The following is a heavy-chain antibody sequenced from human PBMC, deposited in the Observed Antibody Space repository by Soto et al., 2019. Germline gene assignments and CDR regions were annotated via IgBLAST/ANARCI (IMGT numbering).Heavy chain of an antibody. V-gene: IGHV4-31*03. CDR2: IYYRGGT. CDR3: ARVWDRSGPNFEY. Sequence: SETLPLPCTFSGGSISSGGYCLRWIPQHPRKGLEGIWYIYYRGGTYYHLSLKSRVTISVDTSKNQFSLKISSVTAADTAVYYCARVWDRSGPNFEYWGQGTLVTVSS. J-gene: IGHJ4*02. D-gene: IGHD3-22*01. CDR1: GGSISSGGYC.